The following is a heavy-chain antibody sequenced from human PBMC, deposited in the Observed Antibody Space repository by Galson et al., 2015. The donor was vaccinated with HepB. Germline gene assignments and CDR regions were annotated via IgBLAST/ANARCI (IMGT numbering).Heavy chain of an antibody. CDR2: INDGNGNK. J-gene: IGHJ3*02. D-gene: IGHD5-24*01. CDR3: AITLGMATMADAFDI. CDR1: GYTFTSYA. Sequence: SVKVSCKASGYTFTSYAMHWVRQAPGQRLEWMGWINDGNGNKKYSQKFQGRVTITRDTSTSTVYMQMSSLRSEDTAVYYCAITLGMATMADAFDIWGQGTMVTVSS. V-gene: IGHV1-3*01.